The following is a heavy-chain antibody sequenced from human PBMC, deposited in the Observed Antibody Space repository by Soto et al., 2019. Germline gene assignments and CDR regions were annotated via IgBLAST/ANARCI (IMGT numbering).Heavy chain of an antibody. V-gene: IGHV4-30-4*01. Sequence: QVQLQESGPGLVKPSQTLSLTCTVSGGSISSGDYYWSWIRQPPGKGLEWIGYIYYSGSTYYNPSLKSRVTIAAHPPKNHSSLKLSSVTAADTAVYYGARDSLRYSGYDYVQLWGQGTLVTVSS. CDR3: ARDSLRYSGYDYVQL. D-gene: IGHD5-12*01. J-gene: IGHJ1*01. CDR1: GGSISSGDYY. CDR2: IYYSGST.